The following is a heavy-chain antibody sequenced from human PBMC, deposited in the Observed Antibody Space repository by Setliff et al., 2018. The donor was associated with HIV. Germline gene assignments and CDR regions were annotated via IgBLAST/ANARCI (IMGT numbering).Heavy chain of an antibody. CDR2: IYSSGST. CDR3: ARAYFGSGIYY. V-gene: IGHV4-4*09. D-gene: IGHD3-10*01. Sequence: SETLSLTCTVSGGSISSYYWSWIRQPPGKGLEWLGHIYSSGSTNYNPSLKTRVTISIDTSKNQFSLKLRSVTAADTAVYYCARAYFGSGIYYWGQGTLVTVSS. CDR1: GGSISSYY. J-gene: IGHJ4*02.